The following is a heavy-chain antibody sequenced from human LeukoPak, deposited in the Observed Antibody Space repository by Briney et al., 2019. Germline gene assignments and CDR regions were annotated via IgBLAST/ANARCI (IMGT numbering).Heavy chain of an antibody. J-gene: IGHJ5*02. D-gene: IGHD5-18*01. Sequence: PSQTLSLTCTVSGGSISSGDYYWSWIRQHPGKGLEWIGYIYYSGSTYYNPSLKSRVTISVDTSKNQFSLKLSSVTAADTAVYYCARTFLGYSYDGGWFDPWGQGTLVTVSS. CDR3: ARTFLGYSYDGGWFDP. V-gene: IGHV4-31*03. CDR1: GGSISSGDYY. CDR2: IYYSGST.